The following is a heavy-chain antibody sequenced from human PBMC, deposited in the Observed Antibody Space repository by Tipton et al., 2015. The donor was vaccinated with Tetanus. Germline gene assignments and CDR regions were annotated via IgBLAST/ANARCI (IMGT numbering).Heavy chain of an antibody. CDR3: ARANYNFPKKGPFDS. J-gene: IGHJ4*02. CDR1: GDSIRRSY. D-gene: IGHD3-3*01. Sequence: TLSLTCNVSGDSIRRSYWNWIRQPPGKGLEWLAYISYSGSTNSNYALKSRITISRDTSKNQISLKLTSVTAADTAVYYCARANYNFPKKGPFDSWGQGTLVIVSS. CDR2: ISYSGST. V-gene: IGHV4-59*01.